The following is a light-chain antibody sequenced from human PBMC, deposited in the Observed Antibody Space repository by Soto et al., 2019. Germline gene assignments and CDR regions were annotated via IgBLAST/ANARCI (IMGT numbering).Light chain of an antibody. CDR1: QSVLYNSDNKNY. V-gene: IGKV4-1*01. CDR3: QQYYRTPRT. J-gene: IGKJ1*01. CDR2: WAS. Sequence: DIVMTQSPDSLAVSLGERATINCKSSQSVLYNSDNKNYLAWYQQKSGQPPKLLIYWASTRESGVPDRFSGSGSGTDFTLTISSLQAEDVALYYCQQYYRTPRTFGQGTKVEIK.